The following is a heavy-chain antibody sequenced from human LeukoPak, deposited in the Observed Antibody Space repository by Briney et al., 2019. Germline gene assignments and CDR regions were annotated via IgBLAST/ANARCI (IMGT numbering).Heavy chain of an antibody. D-gene: IGHD1-14*01. CDR3: ARVPRNAQRTSVMSRWFDP. CDR2: ISAYNGNT. J-gene: IGHJ5*02. V-gene: IGHV1-18*01. Sequence: ASVKVSCKASGYTFTSYGISWVRQAPGQGLEWMGWISAYNGNTNYAQKLQGRVTMTTDTSTSTAYMELRSLRSDDTAVYYCARVPRNAQRTSVMSRWFDPWGQGTLVTVSS. CDR1: GYTFTSYG.